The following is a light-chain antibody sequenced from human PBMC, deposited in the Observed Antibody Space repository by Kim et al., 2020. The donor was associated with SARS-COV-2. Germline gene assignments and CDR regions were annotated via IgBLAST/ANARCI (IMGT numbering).Light chain of an antibody. Sequence: EIVLTQSPATLSLYPGDRATLSCRASQSLSDYLAWYQHKPGQAPRLLIYDASNRATGIPARFSGSGSGTDFTLTISSLEPEDFAVYYCQQRTNWPTFGGGTKVDIK. CDR2: DAS. V-gene: IGKV3-11*01. CDR3: QQRTNWPT. CDR1: QSLSDY. J-gene: IGKJ4*01.